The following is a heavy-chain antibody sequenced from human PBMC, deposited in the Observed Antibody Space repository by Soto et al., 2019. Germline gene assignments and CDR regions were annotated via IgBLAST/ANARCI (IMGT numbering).Heavy chain of an antibody. CDR1: GGSFSGYQ. Sequence: QVQLQQWGAGLLKPSETLSLTCAVYGGSFSGYQWSWIRQTPGKGLEWIGEINDSGNINYNPSLKSRVTILIDTPNQQFSLKLSSVTAADTAVYYCARGLILWFGELSRRGGYYYYMDVWGKGTTVTASS. D-gene: IGHD3-10*01. CDR3: ARGLILWFGELSRRGGYYYYMDV. CDR2: INDSGNI. V-gene: IGHV4-34*01. J-gene: IGHJ6*03.